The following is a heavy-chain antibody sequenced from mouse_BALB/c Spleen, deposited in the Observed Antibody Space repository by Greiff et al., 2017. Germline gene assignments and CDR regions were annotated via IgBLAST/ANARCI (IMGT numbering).Heavy chain of an antibody. D-gene: IGHD2-1*01. J-gene: IGHJ3*01. CDR1: GFSLTSYD. CDR2: IWTGGGT. CDR3: VRRGGNYIFAY. Sequence: VQLQESGPGLVAPSQSLSITCTVSGFSLTSYDISWIRQPPGKGLEWLGVIWTGGGTNYNSAFMSRLSISKDNSKSQVFLKMNSLQTDDTAIYYCVRRGGNYIFAYWGQGTLVTVSA. V-gene: IGHV2-9-2*01.